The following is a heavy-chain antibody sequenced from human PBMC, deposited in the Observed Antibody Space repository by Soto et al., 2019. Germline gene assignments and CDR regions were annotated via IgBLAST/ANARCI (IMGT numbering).Heavy chain of an antibody. CDR3: ARAGEVAYYMDV. CDR1: GFTFSSYS. J-gene: IGHJ6*03. Sequence: EVQLVESGGGLVKPGGSLRLSCAASGFTFSSYSMNWVRQAPGKGLEWVSSISSSSSYIYYADSAKGRFTISRDNAKNSLYLQMNSLRAEDTAVYYCARAGEVAYYMDVWGKGTTVTVSS. CDR2: ISSSSSYI. V-gene: IGHV3-21*01. D-gene: IGHD3-10*01.